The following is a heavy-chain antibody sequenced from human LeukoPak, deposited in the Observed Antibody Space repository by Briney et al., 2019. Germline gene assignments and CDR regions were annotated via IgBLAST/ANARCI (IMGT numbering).Heavy chain of an antibody. J-gene: IGHJ5*02. V-gene: IGHV4-34*01. CDR2: VNESGGT. CDR3: ARGQGATVPQVGKNWFDP. Sequence: PSETLSLTCAVYIDSFSNYHWNWIRQTPAKGMEWIGEVNESGGTNISPSLRSRVILSVDTSKNQFSLKLISVTVADTAIYYCARGQGATVPQVGKNWFDPWGLGTRVTVSS. D-gene: IGHD1-26*01. CDR1: IDSFSNYH.